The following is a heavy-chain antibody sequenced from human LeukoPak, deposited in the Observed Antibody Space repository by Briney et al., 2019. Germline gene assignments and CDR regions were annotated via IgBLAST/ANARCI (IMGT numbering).Heavy chain of an antibody. J-gene: IGHJ4*02. Sequence: GGSLRLSCAASGFTFSSYAMSWVRQAPGKGLEWVSAISGGGGSTYYADSVKGRFTISRDNSKNTLYLQMNSLRAEDTAVYYCAKDGRNYNSSGYYDYWGQGTLVAVSS. CDR2: ISGGGGST. V-gene: IGHV3-23*01. CDR1: GFTFSSYA. D-gene: IGHD3-22*01. CDR3: AKDGRNYNSSGYYDY.